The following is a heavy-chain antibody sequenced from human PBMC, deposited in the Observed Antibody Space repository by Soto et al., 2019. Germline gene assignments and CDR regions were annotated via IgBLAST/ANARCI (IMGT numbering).Heavy chain of an antibody. CDR2: VSSDGSAT. CDR3: ASQRDIVLVPAERGAFDI. CDR1: GFTFSSYW. D-gene: IGHD2-2*01. V-gene: IGHV3-74*01. J-gene: IGHJ3*02. Sequence: GGSLRLSCAASGFTFSSYWMHWVRQAPGKGLVWVSRVSSDGSATTYADSVKGRFTISRDNAKNSLYLQMNSLRAEDTALYYCASQRDIVLVPAERGAFDIWGQGTMVTVSS.